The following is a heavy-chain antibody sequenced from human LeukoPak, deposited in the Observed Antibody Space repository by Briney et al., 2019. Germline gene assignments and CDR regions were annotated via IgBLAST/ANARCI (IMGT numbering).Heavy chain of an antibody. D-gene: IGHD3-22*01. V-gene: IGHV1-2*02. CDR1: GYTFSGFY. CDR2: INPNSGGT. J-gene: IGHJ6*03. Sequence: ASVKVSCKASGYTFSGFYIHWVRQAPGQGLEWTGWINPNSGGTNYAQKFQGRVTMTRDTSISTAYMELSRLRSDDTAVYYCARGNFDSSRYEYYYYMDVWGKGTTVTISS. CDR3: ARGNFDSSRYEYYYYMDV.